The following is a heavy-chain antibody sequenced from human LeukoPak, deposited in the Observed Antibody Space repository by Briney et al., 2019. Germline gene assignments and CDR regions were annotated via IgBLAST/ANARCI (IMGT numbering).Heavy chain of an antibody. V-gene: IGHV3-9*01. CDR2: ISWNSGSI. CDR3: TKSPRWAAAPDY. D-gene: IGHD6-13*01. CDR1: GFTFDDYA. J-gene: IGHJ4*02. Sequence: GGSLRLSCAASGFTFDDYAMHWVRQAPGKGLEWVSGISWNSGSIGYAESVKGRFTISRDNAKNSLYLQMNSLRAEDTALYYCTKSPRWAAAPDYWGRGTLVTVSS.